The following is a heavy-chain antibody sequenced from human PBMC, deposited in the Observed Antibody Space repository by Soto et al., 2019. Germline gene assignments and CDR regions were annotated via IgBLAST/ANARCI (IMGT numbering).Heavy chain of an antibody. D-gene: IGHD6-19*01. Sequence: QVQVVQSGAEVKGPGSSVKVSCKASGGTLSNTAFSWVRQAPGQGLEWMGGIIPVFGMVNYAHNFQGRVMITADECMGTTYLELSSLRSEDTAVYYCARGRIVVAGSSAYYGMDVWGQGTTVTVSS. J-gene: IGHJ6*02. V-gene: IGHV1-69*01. CDR3: ARGRIVVAGSSAYYGMDV. CDR1: GGTLSNTA. CDR2: IIPVFGMV.